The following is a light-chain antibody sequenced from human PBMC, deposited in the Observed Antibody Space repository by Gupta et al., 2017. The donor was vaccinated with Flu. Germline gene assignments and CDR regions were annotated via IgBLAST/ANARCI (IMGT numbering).Light chain of an antibody. V-gene: IGKV1-39*01. CDR1: QSISTY. CDR3: QQSYSTPHT. Sequence: DFQMTQSPSSLSASVGDRVTITCRASQSISTYLNWYQQKPGKAPKLLIYAASNLQSGVSSRFSGSESGTDFTLTISSLQPEDFATYYCQQSYSTPHTFGQGTKLELK. J-gene: IGKJ2*01. CDR2: AAS.